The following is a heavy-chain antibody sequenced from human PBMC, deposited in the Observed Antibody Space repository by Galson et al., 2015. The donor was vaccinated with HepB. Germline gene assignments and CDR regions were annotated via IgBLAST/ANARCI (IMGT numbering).Heavy chain of an antibody. Sequence: SVKVSCKASGGTFSSYAISWVRQAPGQGLEWMGGIIPIFGTANYAQKFQGRVTITADESTSTAYMELSSLRSEDTAVYYCARNNCSSTSCYTNYYYYGMDVWGQGTTVTVSS. CDR2: IIPIFGTA. V-gene: IGHV1-69*13. J-gene: IGHJ6*02. CDR1: GGTFSSYA. CDR3: ARNNCSSTSCYTNYYYYGMDV. D-gene: IGHD2-2*02.